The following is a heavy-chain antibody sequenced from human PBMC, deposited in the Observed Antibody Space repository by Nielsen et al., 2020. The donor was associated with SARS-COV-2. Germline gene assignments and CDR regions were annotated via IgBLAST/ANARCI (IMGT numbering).Heavy chain of an antibody. J-gene: IGHJ4*02. D-gene: IGHD7-27*01. Sequence: GSLRLTCAVSGGSITTYYWHWIRQSPGKGLEWIGYIYYSGNTNYNPSLKSRVTISVDTSKNQFSLKLSSVTAADTAVYYCARDDDNWGSLAYWGQGTLVTVSS. CDR2: IYYSGNT. CDR3: ARDDDNWGSLAY. CDR1: GGSITTYY. V-gene: IGHV4-59*13.